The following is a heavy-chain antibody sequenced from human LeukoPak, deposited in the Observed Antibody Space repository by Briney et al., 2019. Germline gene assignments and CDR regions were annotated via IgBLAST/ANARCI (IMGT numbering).Heavy chain of an antibody. Sequence: SETLSLTGAVYGGSFSGYYWSWIRQRPGKGLEWIGEINHSGSTNYNPSLKSRVTISVDTSKNQFSLKLTSVTAADTAVYYCARGEDFERYYLAYWGQGTLVTVSS. CDR3: ARGEDFERYYLAY. D-gene: IGHD3-9*01. CDR1: GGSFSGYY. V-gene: IGHV4-34*01. J-gene: IGHJ4*02. CDR2: INHSGST.